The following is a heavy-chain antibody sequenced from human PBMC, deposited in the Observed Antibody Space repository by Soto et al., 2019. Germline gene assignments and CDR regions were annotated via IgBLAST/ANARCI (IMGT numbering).Heavy chain of an antibody. CDR3: VRVGAVATNGGYFDY. V-gene: IGHV4-4*07. CDR2: IHYSGTT. CDR1: GGSISGYY. Sequence: PSETLSLTCKVSGGSISGYYWSWTRQSAGKGLEWIGRIHYSGTTAYSPSLRSRLTMSVDTSKNEFSLKVTSVTAADTAVYYCVRVGAVATNGGYFDYWGQGALVTVSS. J-gene: IGHJ4*02. D-gene: IGHD6-19*01.